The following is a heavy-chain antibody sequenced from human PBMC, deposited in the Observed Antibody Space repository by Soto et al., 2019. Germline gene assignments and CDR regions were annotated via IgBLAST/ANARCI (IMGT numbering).Heavy chain of an antibody. J-gene: IGHJ2*01. Sequence: QVQLVQSGAEVKKPGASVKVSCKASGYTFTSYDINWVRQATGQGLEWMGWMNPNSGNTGYAEKFQGRVTXTXNXXISTAYMELSSLRSEDTAVYYCAVYGGNRYWYFDRWGRGTLVTVSS. D-gene: IGHD4-17*01. V-gene: IGHV1-8*01. CDR2: MNPNSGNT. CDR1: GYTFTSYD. CDR3: AVYGGNRYWYFDR.